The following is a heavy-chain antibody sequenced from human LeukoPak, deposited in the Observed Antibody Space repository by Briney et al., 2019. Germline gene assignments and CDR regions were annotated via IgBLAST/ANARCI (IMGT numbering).Heavy chain of an antibody. D-gene: IGHD4-17*01. Sequence: SETLLTCSVSGGSISSHYWSWIRQPPGKGLEWIGYIYYSGSTKYNPSLKSRVTISVDTSKNQLSLKLSSVTAAHTAVYYCARGGSTVTPGLLWFDPWGQGTLVTVSS. CDR3: ARGGSTVTPGLLWFDP. CDR2: IYYSGST. V-gene: IGHV4-59*11. CDR1: GGSISSHY. J-gene: IGHJ5*02.